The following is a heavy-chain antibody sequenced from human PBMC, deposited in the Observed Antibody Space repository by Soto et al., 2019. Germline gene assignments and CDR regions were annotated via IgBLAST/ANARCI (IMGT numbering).Heavy chain of an antibody. Sequence: PSETLSLTCTVSGGSISSGDYYWSWIRQPPGKCLEWIGYIYYSGSTNYNHSLKSRVTISVDTSKNQFSLKLSSVTAADTAVYYCASADYYDSSPFDYWGQGTLVTVSS. J-gene: IGHJ4*02. CDR1: GGSISSGDYY. CDR2: IYYSGST. CDR3: ASADYYDSSPFDY. D-gene: IGHD3-22*01. V-gene: IGHV4-61*08.